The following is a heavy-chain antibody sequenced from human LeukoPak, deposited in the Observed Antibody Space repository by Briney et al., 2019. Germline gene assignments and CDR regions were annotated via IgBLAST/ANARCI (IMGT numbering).Heavy chain of an antibody. Sequence: GGSLRLSCAASGFTFDDYAMHWVRQAPGKGLEWVSGISWNSGSIGYADSVKGRFTISRDNSKNTLYLQMNSLRAEDTAVYYCASTLYYYDSSPVDYWGQGTLVTVSS. CDR3: ASTLYYYDSSPVDY. CDR2: ISWNSGSI. V-gene: IGHV3-9*01. D-gene: IGHD3-22*01. CDR1: GFTFDDYA. J-gene: IGHJ4*02.